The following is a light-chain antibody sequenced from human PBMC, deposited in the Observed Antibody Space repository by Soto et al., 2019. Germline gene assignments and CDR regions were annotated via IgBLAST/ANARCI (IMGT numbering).Light chain of an antibody. CDR3: SSFTTSNTVL. CDR2: EVA. J-gene: IGLJ2*01. Sequence: QSALTQPASVSGSPGQSITISCTGTNSDIGAYNSVSWYQQHPGTAPKLMISEVANRPSGISNRFSGCKSANTASLTISGLQAEDAADYYCSSFTTSNTVLFGGGTKLTVL. CDR1: NSDIGAYNS. V-gene: IGLV2-14*01.